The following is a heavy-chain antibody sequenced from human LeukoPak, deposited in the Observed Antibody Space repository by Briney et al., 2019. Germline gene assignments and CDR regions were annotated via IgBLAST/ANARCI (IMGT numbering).Heavy chain of an antibody. CDR2: INPTSGDT. D-gene: IGHD7-27*01. CDR3: ARGDGDGPARRAFDI. CDR1: GYTSTGYY. Sequence: GASVKVSCKASGYTSTGYYMHWVRQAPGQGLEWMGWINPTSGDTNYLQKFQGRVIMTRDTSISTAYMELSRVRSDDTAVYYCARGDGDGPARRAFDIWGQGTMVTVSS. V-gene: IGHV1-2*02. J-gene: IGHJ3*02.